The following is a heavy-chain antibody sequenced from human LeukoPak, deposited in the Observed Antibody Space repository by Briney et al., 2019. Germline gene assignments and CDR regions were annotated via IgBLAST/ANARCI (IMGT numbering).Heavy chain of an antibody. Sequence: SETLSLTCTVSGGSISRYYWSWIRQPPGKGLEWIGYIYYSGSTNYNPSLKSRVTISVDTSKNQFSLRLSSVTAADTAVYYCASEDYWGQGTLVTVSS. CDR2: IYYSGST. J-gene: IGHJ4*02. V-gene: IGHV4-59*12. CDR1: GGSISRYY. CDR3: ASEDY.